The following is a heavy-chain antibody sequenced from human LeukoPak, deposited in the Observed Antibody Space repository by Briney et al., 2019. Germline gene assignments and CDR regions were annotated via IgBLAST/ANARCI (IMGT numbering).Heavy chain of an antibody. CDR1: GGSLSSGDYY. Sequence: SQTLSLTCTVSGGSLSSGDYYWSWIRQPPGKGLEWIGYIYYSGSTNYNPSLKSRVTISVDTSKNQFSLKLSSVTAADTAVYYCARGGCSYGSYYFDYWGQGTLVTVSS. J-gene: IGHJ4*02. V-gene: IGHV4-61*08. D-gene: IGHD5-18*01. CDR3: ARGGCSYGSYYFDY. CDR2: IYYSGST.